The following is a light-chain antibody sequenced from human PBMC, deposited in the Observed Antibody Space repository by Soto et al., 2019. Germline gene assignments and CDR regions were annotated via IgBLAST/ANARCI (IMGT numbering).Light chain of an antibody. CDR3: QHYRSAPFT. Sequence: EIVLTQSPATLSLSPGERATLSCRASQSVSNSLAWYQQRPGQGPRLLIYDASNRATDIPARFSGSGSGTDFTLTISSLEPEDFAVYYCQHYRSAPFTFGPGTKVDIK. CDR1: QSVSNS. CDR2: DAS. J-gene: IGKJ3*01. V-gene: IGKV3-11*01.